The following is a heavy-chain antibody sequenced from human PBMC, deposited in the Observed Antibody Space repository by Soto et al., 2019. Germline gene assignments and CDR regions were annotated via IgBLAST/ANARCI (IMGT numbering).Heavy chain of an antibody. CDR3: ARGGGTGGYTYGLDY. CDR2: IIPVFGTG. Sequence: SVKVSCKASGGTFSSYAISWVRQAPGQGLEWMGGIIPVFGTGIYAQKFQGRVTITADKSTNTAYMELSSLRSEDTAVYFCARGGGTGGYTYGLDYWGQGTLVTVAS. V-gene: IGHV1-69*06. CDR1: GGTFSSYA. D-gene: IGHD5-18*01. J-gene: IGHJ4*02.